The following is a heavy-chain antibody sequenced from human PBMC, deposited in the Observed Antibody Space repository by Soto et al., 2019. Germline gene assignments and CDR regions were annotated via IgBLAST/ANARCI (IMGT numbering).Heavy chain of an antibody. CDR1: GYTFTSYG. Sequence: RASVKVSCKASGYTFTSYGISWVRQAPGQGLEWMGWISAYNGNTNYAQKLQGRVTMTTDTSTSTAYMELRSLRSDDTAVYYCARGLENDFWSGYLNYYYYYGMDVWGQGTKVTVSS. D-gene: IGHD3-3*01. J-gene: IGHJ6*02. CDR3: ARGLENDFWSGYLNYYYYYGMDV. CDR2: ISAYNGNT. V-gene: IGHV1-18*04.